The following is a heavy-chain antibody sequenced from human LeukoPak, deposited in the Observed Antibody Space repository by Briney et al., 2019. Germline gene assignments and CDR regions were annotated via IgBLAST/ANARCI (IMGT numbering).Heavy chain of an antibody. V-gene: IGHV3-13*01. Sequence: GGSLRLSCAASGFTFSSYDMLWVRQATGKGLEWVSAIGTAGDTYYPGSVKGRFTISRENAKNSLYLQMNSLRAGDTAVYYCARGYSYGPFDYWGQGTLVTVSS. J-gene: IGHJ4*02. CDR2: IGTAGDT. D-gene: IGHD5-18*01. CDR3: ARGYSYGPFDY. CDR1: GFTFSSYD.